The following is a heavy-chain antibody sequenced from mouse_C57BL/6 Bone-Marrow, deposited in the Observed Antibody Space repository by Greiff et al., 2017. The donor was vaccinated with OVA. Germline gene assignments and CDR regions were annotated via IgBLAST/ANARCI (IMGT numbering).Heavy chain of an antibody. CDR3: ARPHYYGSSSWYFDV. D-gene: IGHD1-1*01. Sequence: EVQLVESGGGLVKPGGSLKLSCAASGFTFSDYRMHWVRQAPEKGLEWVAYISSGSSTIYYADTVKGRFTISRDNAKNTLFLQMTSLRSEDTAMYYCARPHYYGSSSWYFDVWGTGTTVTVSS. CDR1: GFTFSDYR. CDR2: ISSGSSTI. J-gene: IGHJ1*03. V-gene: IGHV5-17*01.